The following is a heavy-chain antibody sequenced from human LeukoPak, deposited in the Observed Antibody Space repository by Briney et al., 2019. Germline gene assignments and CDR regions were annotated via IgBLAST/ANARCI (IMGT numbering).Heavy chain of an antibody. CDR1: GGSISSSNW. J-gene: IGHJ6*02. CDR3: ARVRSGSYYKVGMDV. CDR2: IYHSGST. Sequence: PSGTLSLTCAVSGGSISSSNWGSWVRQPPGKGLEWIGEIYHSGSTNYNPSLKSRVTISVDKSKNQFSLKLSSVTAANTAVYYRARVRSGSYYKVGMDVWGQGTTVTVSS. V-gene: IGHV4-4*02. D-gene: IGHD3-10*01.